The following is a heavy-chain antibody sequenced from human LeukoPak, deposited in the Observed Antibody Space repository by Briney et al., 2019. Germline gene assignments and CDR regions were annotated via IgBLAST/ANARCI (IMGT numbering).Heavy chain of an antibody. D-gene: IGHD3-10*01. J-gene: IGHJ5*02. CDR2: INPNSGGT. CDR1: RYILSDYY. V-gene: IGHV1-2*02. Sequence: GASLKVSCKASRYILSDYYLHWVRQAPGQGLEWMGWINPNSGGTSYGQKFQGRVSLTRDTSINTAYMELTGLRSDDTAVYYCARGYGRDRVGGFDPWGQGTLVTVSS. CDR3: ARGYGRDRVGGFDP.